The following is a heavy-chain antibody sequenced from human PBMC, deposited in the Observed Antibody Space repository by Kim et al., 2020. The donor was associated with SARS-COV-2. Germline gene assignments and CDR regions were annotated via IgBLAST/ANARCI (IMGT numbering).Heavy chain of an antibody. CDR3: ARALWSGGYDCAY. D-gene: IGHD5-12*01. J-gene: IGHJ4*02. CDR2: IYPNSGVA. Sequence: ASVKVSCKSSGYTFTGYYIHWVRQAPGQGLEWMGRIYPNSGVATYPQKFQGRVTMTTDTSISTAYMELNRLTSDDTAIYYCARALWSGGYDCAYWGQGTL. CDR1: GYTFTGYY. V-gene: IGHV1-2*06.